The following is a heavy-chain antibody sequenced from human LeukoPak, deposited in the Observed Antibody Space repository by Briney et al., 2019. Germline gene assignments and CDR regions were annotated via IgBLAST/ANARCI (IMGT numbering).Heavy chain of an antibody. J-gene: IGHJ4*02. V-gene: IGHV3-48*03. CDR1: GFTFSSCE. D-gene: IGHD6-13*01. Sequence: QPGGSLRLSCAASGFTFSSCEMNWVRQAPGKGLEWVSYISSSGSTIYYADSVKGRFTISRDNAKNSLYLQMNSLRAEDTAVYYCARVSTPYSSSWYSPVDYWGQGTLVTVSS. CDR3: ARVSTPYSSSWYSPVDY. CDR2: ISSSGSTI.